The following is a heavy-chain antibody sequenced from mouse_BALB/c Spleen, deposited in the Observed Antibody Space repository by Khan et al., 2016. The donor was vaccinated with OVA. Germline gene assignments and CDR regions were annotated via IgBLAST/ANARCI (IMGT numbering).Heavy chain of an antibody. J-gene: IGHJ4*01. D-gene: IGHD2-4*01. CDR1: GYTFTDYS. CDR3: TRNDYDRGGLYAMDY. Sequence: QIQLVQSGPELKKPGETVKISCKASGYTFTDYSMQWVKQAPGKGLKWVGWINTETGEPTYADDFKGRFAFSLETSASTASLQINNLKNEDTATYVCTRNDYDRGGLYAMDYWGQGTSVTVSS. V-gene: IGHV9-2-1*01. CDR2: INTETGEP.